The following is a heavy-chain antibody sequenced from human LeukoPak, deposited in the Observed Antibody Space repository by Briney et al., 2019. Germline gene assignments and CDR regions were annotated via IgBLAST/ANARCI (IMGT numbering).Heavy chain of an antibody. J-gene: IGHJ3*02. CDR2: IYYSGST. Sequence: SETLSLTCTVSGGFINSYYWSWIRQRPGKGLEWIGYIYYSGSTNYNPSLTSRVTISVDRTKNQFSLKLRSVTAADTAVYYCARRAADDAFDIWGQGTMVTVSS. CDR1: GGFINSYY. CDR3: ARRAADDAFDI. V-gene: IGHV4-59*08.